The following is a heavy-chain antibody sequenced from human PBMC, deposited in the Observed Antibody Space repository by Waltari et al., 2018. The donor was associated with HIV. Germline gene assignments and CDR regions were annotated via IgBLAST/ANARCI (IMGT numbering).Heavy chain of an antibody. CDR2: IKQDGSEK. CDR3: AGDPHFDYVRFDY. Sequence: EVQLVESGGDLVQPGGSLRLSCTASGFPFSGYWMGWVRQAPGKGLEWVASIKQDGSEKFYVDYVEGRVTISRDNAKNSLYLQMNSLRAEDTALYYCAGDPHFDYVRFDYWGQGTLVTVSS. CDR1: GFPFSGYW. J-gene: IGHJ4*02. V-gene: IGHV3-7*01. D-gene: IGHD3-9*01.